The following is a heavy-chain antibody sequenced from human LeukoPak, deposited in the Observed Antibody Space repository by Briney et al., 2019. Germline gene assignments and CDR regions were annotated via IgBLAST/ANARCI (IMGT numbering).Heavy chain of an antibody. Sequence: SVKVSCKASGFAFTSSAVQWVRQARGQRLEWIGWIVVGSGNTNYAQKFQERVTITRDMSTSTAYMELSSLRSEDTAVYYCAAEVGSSGWDYFDYWGQGTLVTVSS. CDR2: IVVGSGNT. V-gene: IGHV1-58*01. CDR1: GFAFTSSA. CDR3: AAEVGSSGWDYFDY. D-gene: IGHD6-19*01. J-gene: IGHJ4*02.